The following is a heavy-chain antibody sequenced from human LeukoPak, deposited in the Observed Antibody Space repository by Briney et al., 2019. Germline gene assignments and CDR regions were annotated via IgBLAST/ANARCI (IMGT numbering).Heavy chain of an antibody. CDR3: ARDSYYHGMDV. J-gene: IGHJ6*02. V-gene: IGHV4-30-4*01. Sequence: PSETLSLTCTVSGGSISSGDYYWSWIRQPPGKGLEWIGYIYYSGSTYYNPSLKSRVTISVDTSKNQFPLKLSSVTAADTAVYYCARDSYYHGMDVWGQGTTVTVSS. CDR1: GGSISSGDYY. CDR2: IYYSGST.